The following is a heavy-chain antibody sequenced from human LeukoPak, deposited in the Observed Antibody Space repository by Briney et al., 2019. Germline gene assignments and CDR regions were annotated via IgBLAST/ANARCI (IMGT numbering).Heavy chain of an antibody. J-gene: IGHJ4*02. CDR3: ARDTTGYGPDFDY. CDR1: GFTFSSYG. D-gene: IGHD3-9*01. V-gene: IGHV3-33*01. Sequence: GGSLRLSCAASGFTFSSYGMHWVRQAPGKGLEGVAVIWYDGSNKYYADSVKGRFTISRDDSKNTLYLQMNSLRAEDTAVYYCARDTTGYGPDFDYWGQGTLVTVSS. CDR2: IWYDGSNK.